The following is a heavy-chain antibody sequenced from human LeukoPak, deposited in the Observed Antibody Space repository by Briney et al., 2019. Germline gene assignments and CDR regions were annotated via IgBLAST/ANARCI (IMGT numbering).Heavy chain of an antibody. V-gene: IGHV3-23*01. D-gene: IGHD3-22*01. CDR1: GFTFSSYG. CDR2: ISGSGGST. Sequence: GGSLRLSCAASGFTFSSYGMSWVCQAPGKGLEWVSAISGSGGSTYYADSVKGRFTISRDNSKNTLYLQMNSLRAEDTAVYYCAKEPYYYDSSGYYDYWGQGTLVTVSS. J-gene: IGHJ4*02. CDR3: AKEPYYYDSSGYYDY.